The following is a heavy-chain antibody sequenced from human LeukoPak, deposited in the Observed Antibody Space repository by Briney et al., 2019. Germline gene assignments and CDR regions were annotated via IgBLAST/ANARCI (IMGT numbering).Heavy chain of an antibody. D-gene: IGHD3-10*01. J-gene: IGHJ6*02. Sequence: SETLSLTCTVSGGSISSYYWSWIRQPPGKGLEWIGYIYYSGSTNYNPSLESRVTISVDTSKNQFSLKLSSVTAADTAVYYCARSGSGSSRDYYYYGMDVWGQGTTVTVSS. CDR1: GGSISSYY. CDR3: ARSGSGSSRDYYYYGMDV. CDR2: IYYSGST. V-gene: IGHV4-59*01.